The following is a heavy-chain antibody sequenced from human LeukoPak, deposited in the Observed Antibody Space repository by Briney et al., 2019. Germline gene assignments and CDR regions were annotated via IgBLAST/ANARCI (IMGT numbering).Heavy chain of an antibody. Sequence: GGSLKLSCAASGFTFSSYGMHWVRQAPGKGLEWVAFIRYDGSNKYYADSVKGRFTISRDNSKNTLYLQMNSLTSEDTAVYYCAKGRIAAADFDYWGQGTLVTVSS. CDR3: AKGRIAAADFDY. D-gene: IGHD6-13*01. CDR1: GFTFSSYG. CDR2: IRYDGSNK. J-gene: IGHJ4*02. V-gene: IGHV3-30*02.